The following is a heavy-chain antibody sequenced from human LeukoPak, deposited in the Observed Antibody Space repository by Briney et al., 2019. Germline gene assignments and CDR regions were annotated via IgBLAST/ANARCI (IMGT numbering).Heavy chain of an antibody. J-gene: IGHJ4*02. CDR1: GGSISSYY. V-gene: IGHV4-4*07. D-gene: IGHD1-26*01. CDR3: ARDLSSKWELPLGFDY. Sequence: PSETLSLTCTVSGGSISSYYWSWIRQPAGKGLEWIGRIYTSGSTNYNPSLKSRVTMSVDTSKNQFSLKLSSVTAADTAVYHCARDLSSKWELPLGFDYWGQGTLVTVSS. CDR2: IYTSGST.